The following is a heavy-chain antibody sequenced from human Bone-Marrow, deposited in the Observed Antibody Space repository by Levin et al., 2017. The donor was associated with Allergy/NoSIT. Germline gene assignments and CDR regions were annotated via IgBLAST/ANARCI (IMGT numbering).Heavy chain of an antibody. CDR1: GFTFSSYS. CDR3: AREQDYYDSSGYSVTWFDP. CDR2: ISSSSSTI. Sequence: PGGSLRLSCAASGFTFSSYSMNWVRQAPGKGLEWVSYISSSSSTIYYADSVKGRFTISRDNAKNSLYLQMNSLRAEDTAVYYCAREQDYYDSSGYSVTWFDPWGQGTLVTVSS. J-gene: IGHJ5*02. D-gene: IGHD3-22*01. V-gene: IGHV3-48*01.